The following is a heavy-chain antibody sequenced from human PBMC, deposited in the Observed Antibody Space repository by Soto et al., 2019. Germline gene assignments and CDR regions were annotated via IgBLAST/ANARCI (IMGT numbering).Heavy chain of an antibody. D-gene: IGHD3-9*01. J-gene: IGHJ1*01. CDR3: AKDVHYDILTGIEYFHH. V-gene: IGHV3-23*01. Sequence: EVQLLGSGGGLVQPGGSLRLSCAASGFTFSGYAMSWVRQAPGKGLEWVSGISGSAANTNYADSVKGRFTISRDNPKSTLYLQMNSLRAEDTAVYYCAKDVHYDILTGIEYFHHWAQGTLVTVSS. CDR1: GFTFSGYA. CDR2: ISGSAANT.